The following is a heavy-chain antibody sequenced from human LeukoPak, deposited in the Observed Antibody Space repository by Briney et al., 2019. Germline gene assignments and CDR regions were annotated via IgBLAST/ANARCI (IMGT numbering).Heavy chain of an antibody. V-gene: IGHV3-48*03. D-gene: IGHD3-3*01. CDR3: ASLRSYGVRFLDY. J-gene: IGHJ4*02. CDR1: GFTFSSYE. Sequence: GGSLRLSCATSGFTFSSYEMNWVRQAPGKGLERVSYISSSGSTIYYADSVKGRFTISRDNAKNSLYLQMNSLRAEDTAVYYCASLRSYGVRFLDYWGQGTLVTVSS. CDR2: ISSSGSTI.